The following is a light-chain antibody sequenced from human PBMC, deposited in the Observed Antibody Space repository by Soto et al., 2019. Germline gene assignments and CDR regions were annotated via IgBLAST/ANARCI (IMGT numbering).Light chain of an antibody. J-gene: IGKJ4*01. CDR1: QSVSTN. CDR3: QPGSNWPLT. V-gene: IGKV3-11*01. CDR2: DAS. Sequence: EMGLTQSPATLYLSQGESATLSCRASQSVSTNLAWYQYKPGQSPRLLIYDASSRATGISARFSGSGSGTDFTLTISSLEPEDFALYFCQPGSNWPLTFGGGSKVDIK.